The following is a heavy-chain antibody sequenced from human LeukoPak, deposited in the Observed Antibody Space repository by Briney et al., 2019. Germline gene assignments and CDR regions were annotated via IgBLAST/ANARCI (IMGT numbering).Heavy chain of an antibody. V-gene: IGHV4-39*07. J-gene: IGHJ4*02. Sequence: SETLSLTCTVSGGSISSSPYYWGWIRQPPGKGLEWIGRIHNSGSTNYNPSLNSRVTISVDTSKNQVSLKLTSVTAADTAVYYCARNGYGSGSSWWGQGTLVTVSS. CDR2: IHNSGST. CDR3: ARNGYGSGSSW. CDR1: GGSISSSPYY. D-gene: IGHD3-10*01.